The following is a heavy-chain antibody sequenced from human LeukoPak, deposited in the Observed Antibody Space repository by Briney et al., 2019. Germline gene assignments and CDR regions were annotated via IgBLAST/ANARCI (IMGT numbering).Heavy chain of an antibody. J-gene: IGHJ4*02. CDR3: ARDPGFVAAAGNFDY. V-gene: IGHV1-18*01. D-gene: IGHD6-13*01. Sequence: ASVKVSCKASGYTFTSYGISWVRQAPGQGGEWMGWISAYNGKTNYAPKLQGRVTMTTDTSTSTAYMELRSLRSDDTAVYYCARDPGFVAAAGNFDYWGQGTLVTVSS. CDR1: GYTFTSYG. CDR2: ISAYNGKT.